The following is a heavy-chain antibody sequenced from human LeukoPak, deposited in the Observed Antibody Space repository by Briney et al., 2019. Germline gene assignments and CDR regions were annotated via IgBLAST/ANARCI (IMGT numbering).Heavy chain of an antibody. J-gene: IGHJ4*02. D-gene: IGHD2-2*01. CDR1: GFTFSSYW. CDR3: ARVVPAAGYYLDY. Sequence: GGSLRLSCAASGFTFSSYWMHWVRQAPGKGLVWVSRINSDGSSTSYADSVKGRFTISRDNAKNTLYLQMNSLRAEDTAVYYCARVVPAAGYYLDYWGRGTQLSVPS. V-gene: IGHV3-74*01. CDR2: INSDGSST.